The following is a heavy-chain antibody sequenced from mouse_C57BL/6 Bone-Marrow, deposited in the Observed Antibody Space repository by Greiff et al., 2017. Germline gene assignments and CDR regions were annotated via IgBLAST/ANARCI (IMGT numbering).Heavy chain of an antibody. CDR1: GYSITSGYY. D-gene: IGHD2-4*01. Sequence: ESGPGLVKPSQSLSLTCSVTGYSITSGYYWNWIRQFPGNKLEWMGYISYDGSNNYNPSLKNRISITRDTSKNQFFLKLNSVTTEDTATYYCASPYYDYDGTLAYWGQGTLVTVSA. CDR2: ISYDGSN. V-gene: IGHV3-6*01. CDR3: ASPYYDYDGTLAY. J-gene: IGHJ3*01.